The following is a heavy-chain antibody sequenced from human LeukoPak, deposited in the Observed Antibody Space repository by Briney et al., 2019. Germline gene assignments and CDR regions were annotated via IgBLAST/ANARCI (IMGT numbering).Heavy chain of an antibody. V-gene: IGHV4-34*01. D-gene: IGHD3-10*01. CDR1: GGSFSGYY. J-gene: IGHJ5*02. CDR3: AREILGGRNWFDP. CDR2: IYHSGST. Sequence: SETLSLTCAVYGGSFSGYYWSWIRQPPGKGLEWIGEIYHSGSTNYNPSLKSRVTISVDTSKNQFSLKLSSVTAADTAVYYCAREILGGRNWFDPWGQGTLVTVSS.